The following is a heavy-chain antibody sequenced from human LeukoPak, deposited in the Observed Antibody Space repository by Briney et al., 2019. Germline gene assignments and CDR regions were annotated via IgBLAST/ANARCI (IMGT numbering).Heavy chain of an antibody. Sequence: SGGSLRLSCAASGFTFSSYVLNWVRQAPGEGLEWVSSITSSGSSKYYADSVKGRFTISRDNAKNSLYLQMNGLRAEDTAVYYCARDSSGWSWGQGTLVTVSS. D-gene: IGHD6-19*01. J-gene: IGHJ5*02. V-gene: IGHV3-21*01. CDR1: GFTFSSYV. CDR3: ARDSSGWS. CDR2: ITSSGSSK.